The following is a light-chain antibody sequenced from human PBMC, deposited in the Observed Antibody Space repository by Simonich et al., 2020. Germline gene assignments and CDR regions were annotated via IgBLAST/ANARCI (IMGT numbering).Light chain of an antibody. Sequence: SYELTQPSSVSVSPGQTARITCPGDVMAKKYARWIQQKPGQAPVLVLYKDSERPSGIPERFAGSSSGTTVTLTISGAQVEDEADYYCYSAADNNWVFGGGTKLTVL. CDR3: YSAADNNWV. V-gene: IGLV3-27*01. CDR1: VMAKKY. CDR2: KDS. J-gene: IGLJ3*02.